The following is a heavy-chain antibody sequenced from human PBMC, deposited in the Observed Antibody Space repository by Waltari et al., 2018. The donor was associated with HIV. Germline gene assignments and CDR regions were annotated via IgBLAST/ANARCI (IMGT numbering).Heavy chain of an antibody. Sequence: QLQLQESGPGLVRASETLSLTCNVSGGPISGSSYYWGWIRQPPDKGLEWIGTIDYSGNTYYESSLRSRVAIFTDTSNNLFSLTLTSVTAADTAVYYCASSGHSYEDGYFDYWGQGTLVTVSS. CDR2: IDYSGNT. V-gene: IGHV4-39*02. CDR3: ASSGHSYEDGYFDY. CDR1: GGPISGSSYY. J-gene: IGHJ4*02. D-gene: IGHD3-16*01.